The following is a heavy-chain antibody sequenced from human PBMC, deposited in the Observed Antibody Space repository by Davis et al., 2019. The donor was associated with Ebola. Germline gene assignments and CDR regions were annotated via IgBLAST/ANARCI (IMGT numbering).Heavy chain of an antibody. V-gene: IGHV3-73*01. CDR3: TGTAGQFDY. CDR2: IRSKANSYAT. Sequence: GESLKISCAASGFTFCGSAMHWVRQASGKGLEWVGRIRSKANSYATAYAASVKGRFTISRDDLKNTAYLQMNSLKTEDTAVYYCTGTAGQFDYWGQGTLVTVSS. CDR1: GFTFCGSA. J-gene: IGHJ4*02.